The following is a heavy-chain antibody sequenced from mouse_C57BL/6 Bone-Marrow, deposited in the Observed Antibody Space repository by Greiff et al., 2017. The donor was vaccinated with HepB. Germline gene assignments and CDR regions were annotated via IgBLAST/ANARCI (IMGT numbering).Heavy chain of an antibody. J-gene: IGHJ1*03. CDR2: SRNKANDYTT. Sequence: EVKVVESGGGLVQSGRSLRLSCATSGFTFSDFYMEWVRQAPGKGLEWIAASRNKANDYTTEYSASVKGRFIVSRDTSQSILYLQMNALRAEDTAIYYCARGRRYGSSYYGWYFDVWGTGTTVTVSS. D-gene: IGHD1-1*01. CDR1: GFTFSDFY. CDR3: ARGRRYGSSYYGWYFDV. V-gene: IGHV7-1*01.